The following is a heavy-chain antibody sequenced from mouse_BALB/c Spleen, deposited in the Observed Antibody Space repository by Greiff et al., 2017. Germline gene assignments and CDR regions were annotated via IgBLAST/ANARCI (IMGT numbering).Heavy chain of an antibody. J-gene: IGHJ4*01. Sequence: VQLQQPGAELVRPGASVKLSCKASGYTFTIYWMNWVKQRPEQGLEWIGRIDPYASETHYNQKFKDKAILTVDKSSSTAYMQLSSLTSEDSAVYYCASSIGGGAMDYWGQGTSVTVSS. D-gene: IGHD2-14*01. CDR2: IDPYASET. CDR1: GYTFTIYW. CDR3: ASSIGGGAMDY. V-gene: IGHV1-74*01.